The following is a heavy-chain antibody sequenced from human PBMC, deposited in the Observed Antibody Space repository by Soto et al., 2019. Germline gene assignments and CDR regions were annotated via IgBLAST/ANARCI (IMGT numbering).Heavy chain of an antibody. V-gene: IGHV1-2*04. CDR1: GYAFTGYY. D-gene: IGHD1-26*01. CDR2: INPNSGGT. Sequence: ASVKVSYKASGYAFTGYYIHWLRQAPRQGLEWMGWINPNSGGTNYAQKFQGWVTMTRDTSISTAYMELSRLRSDDTAVYYCARGIWELPSPASYAFDIWGQGTMVTVSS. CDR3: ARGIWELPSPASYAFDI. J-gene: IGHJ3*02.